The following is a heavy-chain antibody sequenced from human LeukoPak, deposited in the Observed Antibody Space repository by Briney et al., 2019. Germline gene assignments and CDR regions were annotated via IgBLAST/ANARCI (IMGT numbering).Heavy chain of an antibody. D-gene: IGHD3-22*01. V-gene: IGHV1-18*01. CDR2: ISAYNGNT. Sequence: ASVKVSCKASGYTFTRYGITWVRQAPGQGLEWMGWISAYNGNTNYAQKFQGRVTMTEDTSTDTAYMELSSLRSEDTAVYYCATESLDSSGYYYSTFQHWGQGTLVTVSS. J-gene: IGHJ1*01. CDR3: ATESLDSSGYYYSTFQH. CDR1: GYTFTRYG.